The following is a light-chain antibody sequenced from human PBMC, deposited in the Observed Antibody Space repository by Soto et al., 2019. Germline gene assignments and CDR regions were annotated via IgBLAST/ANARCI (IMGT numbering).Light chain of an antibody. Sequence: ENVLTQSLGTLSLSPLERATLSCSSSQSVSSAYLAWYQQKPGQAPRLLIYGASIRATGIPARFSGSGSGTEFTLTISSLQSEEFAVYYCQQYGSSPRTFGQGTEVDI. V-gene: IGKV3-20*01. CDR2: GAS. CDR1: QSVSSAY. J-gene: IGKJ1*01. CDR3: QQYGSSPRT.